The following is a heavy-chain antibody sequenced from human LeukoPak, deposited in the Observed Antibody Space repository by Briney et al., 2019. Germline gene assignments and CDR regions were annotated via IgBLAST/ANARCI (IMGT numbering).Heavy chain of an antibody. CDR2: IYPGDSDT. J-gene: IGHJ5*02. CDR3: ARRAMVESFDP. D-gene: IGHD5-18*01. CDR1: GYSFTNYW. V-gene: IGHV5-51*01. Sequence: GESLQISSQGSGYSFTNYWIGWVRQMPGKGLEWMGIIYPGDSDTRYSPSFQGQVTISADKSISTAYLQWSSLKASDTAMYYCARRAMVESFDPWGQGTLVTVSS.